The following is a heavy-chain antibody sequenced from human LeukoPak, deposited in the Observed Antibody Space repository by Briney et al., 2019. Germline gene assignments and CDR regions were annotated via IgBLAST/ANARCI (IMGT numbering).Heavy chain of an antibody. CDR2: FDPEDGET. D-gene: IGHD2-2*01. V-gene: IGHV1-24*01. J-gene: IGHJ6*02. Sequence: ASVKVSCKVSGYTLTELSMHWVRQAPGKGLEWMGGFDPEDGETIYAQKFQGRVTMTEDTSTDTAYMELSSLRSEDTAVYYCATVGYCSSTSCHEGLYYYGMDVWGQGTTVTVSS. CDR1: GYTLTELS. CDR3: ATVGYCSSTSCHEGLYYYGMDV.